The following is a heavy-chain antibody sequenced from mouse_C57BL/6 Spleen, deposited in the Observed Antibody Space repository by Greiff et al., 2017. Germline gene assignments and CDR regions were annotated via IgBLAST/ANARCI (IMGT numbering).Heavy chain of an antibody. CDR2: ISYDGSN. J-gene: IGHJ3*01. D-gene: IGHD1-1*01. CDR3: ASGGNYYGPAWFAY. Sequence: EVKLLESGPGLVKPSQSLSLTCSVTGYSITSGYYWNWIRQFPGNKLEWMGYISYDGSNNSNPSLKNRISIPRDTSKNQFFLKLNSVTTDDTATYYGASGGNYYGPAWFAYWGQGTLVTVSA. V-gene: IGHV3-6*01. CDR1: GYSITSGYY.